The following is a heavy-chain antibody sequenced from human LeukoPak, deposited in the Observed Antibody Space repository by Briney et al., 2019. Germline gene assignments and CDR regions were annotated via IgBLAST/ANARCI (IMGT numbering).Heavy chain of an antibody. V-gene: IGHV3-23*01. CDR1: GFTFSKYA. CDR3: AKDPTSSSYYVGDY. D-gene: IGHD6-13*01. J-gene: IGHJ4*02. CDR2: ITPGGDTT. Sequence: PGGSLRLSCAASGFTFSKYAMNWVRQAPEKGLEWVSAITPGGDTTYYADSVKGRFTISRDNSKNTLYLQMNSLRAEDTAIYYCAKDPTSSSYYVGDYWGQGTPVTVSS.